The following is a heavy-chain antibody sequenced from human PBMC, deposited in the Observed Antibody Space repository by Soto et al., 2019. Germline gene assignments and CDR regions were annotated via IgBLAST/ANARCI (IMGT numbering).Heavy chain of an antibody. J-gene: IGHJ4*02. V-gene: IGHV1-3*01. Sequence: QVQLVQSGAEVKKPGASVKVSCKASGYTSTSYAMHWVRQAPGQRLEWMGWINAGNGNTKYSQKFQGRVTITRDTSASTAYMELSSLRSEDTAVYYCARDTAMVMGDYWGQGTLVTVSS. D-gene: IGHD5-18*01. CDR3: ARDTAMVMGDY. CDR1: GYTSTSYA. CDR2: INAGNGNT.